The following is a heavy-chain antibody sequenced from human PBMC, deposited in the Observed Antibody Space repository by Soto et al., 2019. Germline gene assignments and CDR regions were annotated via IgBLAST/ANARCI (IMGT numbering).Heavy chain of an antibody. CDR1: GFTFDDYA. CDR2: ISWNSDTI. CDR3: AKALPPWSYYKPIDY. V-gene: IGHV3-9*01. J-gene: IGHJ4*02. D-gene: IGHD3-10*01. Sequence: EVQVMESGGGLVQPGRSLRLSCVASGFTFDDYAMHWVRQAPGKGLAWVSGISWNSDTIGYADSVKGRFTISRDSAKKSVFLQMNSLKPEDTALYYCAKALPPWSYYKPIDYWGQGTLVTVSS.